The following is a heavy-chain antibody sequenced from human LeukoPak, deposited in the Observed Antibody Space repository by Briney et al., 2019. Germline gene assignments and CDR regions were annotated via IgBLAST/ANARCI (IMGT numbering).Heavy chain of an antibody. CDR1: GYTFTGYY. Sequence: ASVKVSCKTSGYTFTGYYIHWVRQAPGQGLEWMGWINPNSGATNYAQSFQGRVTMTRDTSTSTAHMELSRLRSDETAVYYCARGDCSVSGCHGGNWFDPWGQGTLVTVSS. D-gene: IGHD2-15*01. CDR2: INPNSGAT. V-gene: IGHV1-2*02. J-gene: IGHJ5*02. CDR3: ARGDCSVSGCHGGNWFDP.